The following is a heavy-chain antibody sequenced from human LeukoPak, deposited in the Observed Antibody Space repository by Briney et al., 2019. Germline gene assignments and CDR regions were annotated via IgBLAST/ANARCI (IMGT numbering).Heavy chain of an antibody. CDR3: ARVGGYSDFDY. CDR1: GFTFSSYS. V-gene: IGHV3-21*01. D-gene: IGHD1-1*01. CDR2: ISSSSSYI. Sequence: GGSLRLSCAASGFTFSSYSMNWVRQAPGKGLEWVSSISSSSSYIYYADSAKGRFTISRDNAKNSLYLQMNSLRAEDTAVYYCARVGGYSDFDYWGQGTLVTVSS. J-gene: IGHJ4*02.